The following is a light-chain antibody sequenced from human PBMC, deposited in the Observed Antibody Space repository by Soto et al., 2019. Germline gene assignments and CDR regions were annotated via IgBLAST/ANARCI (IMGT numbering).Light chain of an antibody. Sequence: EIVLTQSPGTLSLSPGDRATLSCRASQSVYRNFLVWYQQKPGQTPRLLIYGASSRATGIPDRFSGSGSGTDFALTISRLEPDDFAVYYCQQYGSSPLTFGGGNKVDIK. CDR1: QSVYRNF. V-gene: IGKV3-20*01. J-gene: IGKJ4*01. CDR2: GAS. CDR3: QQYGSSPLT.